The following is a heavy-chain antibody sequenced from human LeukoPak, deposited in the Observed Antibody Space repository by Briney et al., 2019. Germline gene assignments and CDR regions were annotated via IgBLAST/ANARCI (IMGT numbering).Heavy chain of an antibody. D-gene: IGHD5-12*01. J-gene: IGHJ4*02. V-gene: IGHV4-4*09. CDR2: IYTSGGT. CDR3: AGTGVATISAFDY. Sequence: SETLSLTCTVSGPSISSHYWSSVRQPPGKGLGWSGYIYTSGGTNYNPSLKSRVTISVDTSKNQFSLKLSSVTAADTAVYYCAGTGVATISAFDYWGQGTLVTVSS. CDR1: GPSISSHY.